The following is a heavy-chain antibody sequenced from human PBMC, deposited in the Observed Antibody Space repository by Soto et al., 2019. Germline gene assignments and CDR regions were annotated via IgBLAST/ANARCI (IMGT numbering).Heavy chain of an antibody. CDR1: GGTFSGFG. J-gene: IGHJ4*02. CDR3: ARGDSSGYYYDH. V-gene: IGHV1-69*13. Sequence: ASVKVSCKASGGTFSGFGVTWVRQAPGQGLEWMGGIIPIFGTANYAQKFQGRVTISADESTSTAYMDLSSLESEDTAVYYCARGDSSGYYYDHWGEGTLVTVSS. CDR2: IIPIFGTA. D-gene: IGHD3-22*01.